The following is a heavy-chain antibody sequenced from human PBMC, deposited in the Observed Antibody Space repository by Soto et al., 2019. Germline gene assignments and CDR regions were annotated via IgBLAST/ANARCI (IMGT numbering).Heavy chain of an antibody. CDR2: IYYSGST. D-gene: IGHD6-6*01. V-gene: IGHV4-59*01. Sequence: QVQLQESGPGLVKPSETLSLTCTVSGGSISSYYWSWIRQPPGKGLEWIGYIYYSGSTNYNPSLKSRVTISVDTSKNQFSLKLSSVTAADTAVYYCARDSPSSSGFHWFDPWGQGTLVTVSS. J-gene: IGHJ5*02. CDR1: GGSISSYY. CDR3: ARDSPSSSGFHWFDP.